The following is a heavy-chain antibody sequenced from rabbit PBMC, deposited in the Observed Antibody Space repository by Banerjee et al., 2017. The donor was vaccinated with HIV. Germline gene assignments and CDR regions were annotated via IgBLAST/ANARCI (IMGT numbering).Heavy chain of an antibody. CDR2: IYTGSSGST. D-gene: IGHD4-1*01. Sequence: QSLEESGGDLVKPGASLTLTCTASGFDLSSYYYMCWVRQAPGKGLEWIACIYTGSSGSTYYASWAKGRFTISKTSSTTVTLQMTSLTAADTATYFCARDLAGVIGWNFNFWGQGTLVTVS. CDR1: GFDLSSYYY. CDR3: ARDLAGVIGWNFNF. J-gene: IGHJ4*01. V-gene: IGHV1S40*01.